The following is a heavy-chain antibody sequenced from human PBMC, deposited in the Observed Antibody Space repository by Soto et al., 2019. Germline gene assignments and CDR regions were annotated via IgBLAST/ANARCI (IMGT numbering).Heavy chain of an antibody. D-gene: IGHD2-15*01. CDR1: GGSISSGGYS. Sequence: PSETLSLTCAVSGGSISSGGYSWSWIRQPPGKGLEWIGYIYHSGSTYYNPSLKSRVTISVDRSKSQFSLKLSSVTAADTAVYYCAREGDCSGGSCYGWFDPWGQGTLVTVSS. CDR2: IYHSGST. J-gene: IGHJ5*02. CDR3: AREGDCSGGSCYGWFDP. V-gene: IGHV4-30-2*01.